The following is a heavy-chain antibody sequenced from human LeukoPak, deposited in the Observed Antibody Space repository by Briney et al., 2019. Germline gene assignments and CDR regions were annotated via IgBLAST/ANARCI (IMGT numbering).Heavy chain of an antibody. CDR2: ISSSRGDT. CDR1: GFTFSNYA. V-gene: IGHV3-23*01. CDR3: AKDYGSSWSRLDPYYYYYYMDV. J-gene: IGHJ6*03. Sequence: GGSLRLSCAASGFTFSNYAMSWVRQAPGKGLEWVSTISSSRGDTFYAASVRGRFTISRDNSKNTLYLQMNSLRAEDTAVYYCAKDYGSSWSRLDPYYYYYYMDVWGKGTTVTVSS. D-gene: IGHD6-13*01.